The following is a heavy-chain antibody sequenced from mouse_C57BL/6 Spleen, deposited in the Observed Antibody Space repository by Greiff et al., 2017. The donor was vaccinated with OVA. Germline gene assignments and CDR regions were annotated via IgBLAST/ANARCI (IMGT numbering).Heavy chain of an antibody. Sequence: VQLQQSGAELVRPGASVKLSCTASGFNFKDDYMHWVKQRPEQGLEWIGWIDPENGDTEYASKFQGKATITADTSSNTAYLQHSSLTAEDTAVYYCTAKSGPHDFDYWGQGTTLTVSS. CDR1: GFNFKDDY. J-gene: IGHJ2*01. CDR3: TAKSGPHDFDY. CDR2: IDPENGDT. V-gene: IGHV14-4*01.